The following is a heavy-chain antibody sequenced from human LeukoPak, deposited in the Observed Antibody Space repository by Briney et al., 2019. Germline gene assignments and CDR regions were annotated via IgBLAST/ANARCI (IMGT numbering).Heavy chain of an antibody. Sequence: PGGSLRLSCAASGFTFSSYWMHWVRQAPGKGLEWVSGINWNGGSTGYADSVKGRFTISRDNAKNSLYLQMNSLRAEDTALYYCARGDSHYYYYYYMDVWGKGTTVTVSS. V-gene: IGHV3-20*04. CDR3: ARGDSHYYYYYYMDV. CDR1: GFTFSSYW. CDR2: INWNGGST. J-gene: IGHJ6*03.